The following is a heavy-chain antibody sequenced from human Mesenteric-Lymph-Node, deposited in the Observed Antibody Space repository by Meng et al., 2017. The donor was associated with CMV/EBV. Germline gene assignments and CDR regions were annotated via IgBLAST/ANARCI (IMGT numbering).Heavy chain of an antibody. D-gene: IGHD1-26*01. CDR2: IWYDGSNK. Sequence: GESLKISCAASGFTFSSYGMHWVRQAPGKGLEWLTLIWYDGSNKYYADSVMGRFTISRDNPKNTLYLQMNSLRAEDTAVYYCAKEGPDDNSGSLYWGQGTLVTVSS. CDR3: AKEGPDDNSGSLY. J-gene: IGHJ4*02. V-gene: IGHV3-33*06. CDR1: GFTFSSYG.